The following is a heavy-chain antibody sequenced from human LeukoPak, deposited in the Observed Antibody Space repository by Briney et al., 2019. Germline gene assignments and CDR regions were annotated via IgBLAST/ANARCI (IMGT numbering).Heavy chain of an antibody. V-gene: IGHV3-48*01. CDR1: GFTFSSYS. CDR2: ISSSSNTT. CDR3: ARSPSGTGGFDP. D-gene: IGHD1-1*01. J-gene: IGHJ5*02. Sequence: PGGSLRLSCAASGFTFSSYSMNWVRQAPGKGLEWVSYISSSSNTTYYAESVKGRFTISRDNAKNSLYLQMNSLRAEDTAVYYCARSPSGTGGFDPWGQGTLVTVSS.